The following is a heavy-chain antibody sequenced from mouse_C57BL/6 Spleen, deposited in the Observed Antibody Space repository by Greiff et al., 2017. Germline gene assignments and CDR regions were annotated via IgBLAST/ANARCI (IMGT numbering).Heavy chain of an antibody. V-gene: IGHV3-6*01. J-gene: IGHJ1*03. Sequence: EVKLMESGPGLVKPSQSLSLTCSVTGYSITSGYYWNWIRQFPGNKLEWMGYISYDGSNNYNPSLKNRISITRDTSKNQFFLKLNSVTTEDTATYYCARDGAYYSNYGYFDVWGTGTTVTVSS. D-gene: IGHD2-5*01. CDR1: GYSITSGYY. CDR2: ISYDGSN. CDR3: ARDGAYYSNYGYFDV.